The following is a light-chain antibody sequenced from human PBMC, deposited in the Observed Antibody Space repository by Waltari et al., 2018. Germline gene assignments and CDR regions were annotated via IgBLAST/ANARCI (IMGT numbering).Light chain of an antibody. CDR1: QSVTRT. CDR3: QKYGTLPAT. CDR2: DAS. J-gene: IGKJ1*01. V-gene: IGKV3-20*01. Sequence: IVLTQSPGTLSCSPGERATLFCRASQSVTRTLAWYQQKPGQAPRLLIYDASSRATGIPDRFSGSGYGTDFSLTISRLEPEDFAVYYCQKYGTLPATFGQGTKVEIK.